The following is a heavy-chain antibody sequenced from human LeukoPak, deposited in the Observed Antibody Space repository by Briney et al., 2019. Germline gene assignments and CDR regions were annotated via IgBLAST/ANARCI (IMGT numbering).Heavy chain of an antibody. CDR1: GGSISSGGYY. CDR2: IYSGGST. Sequence: LSLTCTVSGGSISSGGYYWSWVRQAPGKGLEWVSVIYSGGSTYYADSVKGRFTISRDNSKNTLYLQMNSLRAEDTAVYYCARDRTYLDYWGQGTLVTVSS. CDR3: ARDRTYLDY. V-gene: IGHV3-53*01. J-gene: IGHJ4*02.